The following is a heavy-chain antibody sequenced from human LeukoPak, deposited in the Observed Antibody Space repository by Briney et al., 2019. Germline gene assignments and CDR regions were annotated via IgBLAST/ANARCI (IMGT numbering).Heavy chain of an antibody. CDR2: IRTTAEGAKYA. D-gene: IGHD5-18*01. J-gene: IGHJ6*02. CDR3: ARDSAFGYSYGPGAYGMDV. V-gene: IGHV3-21*05. CDR1: GFSFTDYP. Sequence: PGGSLRLSCATSGFSFTDYPMNWVRQAPGKGLEWISNIRTTAEGAKYAYYADSVKGRFTISRDNAKNSLYLQMNSLRAEDTAVYYCARDSAFGYSYGPGAYGMDVWGQGTTVTVSS.